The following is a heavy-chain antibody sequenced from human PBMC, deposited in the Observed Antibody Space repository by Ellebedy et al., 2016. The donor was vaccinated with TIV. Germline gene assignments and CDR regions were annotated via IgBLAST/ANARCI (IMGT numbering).Heavy chain of an antibody. D-gene: IGHD3-22*01. J-gene: IGHJ4*02. CDR2: IYYSGST. V-gene: IGHV4-59*08. CDR3: ARGDIRYDSSGVADY. CDR1: GGSISSYY. Sequence: SETLSLTCTVSGGSISSYYWSWIRQPPGKGLEWIGYIYYSGSTNYNPSLKSRVTISVDTSKNQFSLKLSSVTAADTAVYYCARGDIRYDSSGVADYWGQGTLVTVSS.